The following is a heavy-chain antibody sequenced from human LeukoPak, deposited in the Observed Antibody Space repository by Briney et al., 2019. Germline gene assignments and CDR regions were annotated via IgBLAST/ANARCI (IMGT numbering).Heavy chain of an antibody. D-gene: IGHD3-9*01. V-gene: IGHV3-30*18. J-gene: IGHJ4*02. CDR1: GFTFSSYG. Sequence: PGRSLRLSCVASGFTFSSYGMHWVRQAPGKGLEWVAVISYDGSNKYYADSVKGRFTISRDNSKNTLYLQMNSLRAEDTAVYYCAKGSVYDILTGYYTHFDYWGRGTLVTVSS. CDR3: AKGSVYDILTGYYTHFDY. CDR2: ISYDGSNK.